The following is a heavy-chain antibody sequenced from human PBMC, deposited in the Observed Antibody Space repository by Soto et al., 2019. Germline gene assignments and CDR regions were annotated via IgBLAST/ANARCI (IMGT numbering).Heavy chain of an antibody. V-gene: IGHV1-46*01. CDR1: GYTFTSYY. Sequence: QVQLVQSGAEVKKPGASVKVSCKASGYTFTSYYMHWVRQAPGQGLEWMGIINPSGGSTSYAQKFQGRVTMTRATSTSTVYMELSSLRSEDTAVYYCATEILAAGNFDYWGQGTLVTVSS. D-gene: IGHD6-25*01. CDR3: ATEILAAGNFDY. CDR2: INPSGGST. J-gene: IGHJ4*02.